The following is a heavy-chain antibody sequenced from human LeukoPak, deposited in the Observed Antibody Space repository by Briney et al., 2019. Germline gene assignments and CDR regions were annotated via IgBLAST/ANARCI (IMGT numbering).Heavy chain of an antibody. J-gene: IGHJ4*02. D-gene: IGHD6-13*01. V-gene: IGHV4-4*07. CDR3: ARGVYIAAAQYGY. Sequence: PSETLSLTCIVSGGSINSYYWSWIRQPAGKGLEWIGRIYDSGDSFYNPSLKSRVTMSVDTSKDQFSLKLTSVTAADTAVYYCARGVYIAAAQYGYWGQGTLVTVSS. CDR2: IYDSGDS. CDR1: GGSINSYY.